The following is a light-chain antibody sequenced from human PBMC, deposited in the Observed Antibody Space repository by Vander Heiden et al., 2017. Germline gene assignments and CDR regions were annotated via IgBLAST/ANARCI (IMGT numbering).Light chain of an antibody. V-gene: IGLV2-14*03. CDR2: DVS. CDR3: SSYTSSSTLVV. Sequence: QSALTQPAPVSGSPGQSITISCTGTSSDVGGYNFVSWYQQHPGKAPKLLIYDVSNRPSGVSYRFSGSKSGNTASLTISGLQAEDEADYYCSSYTSSSTLVVFGGGTKLTVL. CDR1: SSDVGGYNF. J-gene: IGLJ2*01.